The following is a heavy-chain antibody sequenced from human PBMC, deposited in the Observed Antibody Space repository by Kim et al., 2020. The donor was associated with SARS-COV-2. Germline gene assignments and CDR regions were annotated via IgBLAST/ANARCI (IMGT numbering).Heavy chain of an antibody. CDR3: ARARLRLPNWFDP. Sequence: YNPSLKSRVTISVDTSKNQFSLKLSSVTAADTAVYYCARARLRLPNWFDPWGQGTLVTVSS. V-gene: IGHV4-31*02. D-gene: IGHD4-17*01. J-gene: IGHJ5*02.